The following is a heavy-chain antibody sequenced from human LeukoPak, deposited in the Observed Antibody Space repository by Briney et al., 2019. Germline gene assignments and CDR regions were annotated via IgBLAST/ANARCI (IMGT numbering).Heavy chain of an antibody. Sequence: GGSLRLSCAASGFTFSSYSMNWVRQAPGKGLEWVSSISSSSSYIYYADSVKGRFTISRDNAKNSLYLQMNSLRAEDTAVYYCASCIERTGAFDTWGQGTMVTVSS. CDR3: ASCIERTGAFDT. CDR2: ISSSSSYI. V-gene: IGHV3-21*01. CDR1: GFTFSSYS. J-gene: IGHJ3*02. D-gene: IGHD1-14*01.